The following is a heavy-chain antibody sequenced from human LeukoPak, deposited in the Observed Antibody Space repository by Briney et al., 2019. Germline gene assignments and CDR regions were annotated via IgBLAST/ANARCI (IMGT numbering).Heavy chain of an antibody. CDR2: INDGGTT. J-gene: IGHJ5*02. D-gene: IGHD4-11*01. CDR1: GASFSGYY. Sequence: PSETLSLTCAVYGASFSGYYWSWIRQPPGKGLECIGEINDGGTTNYNPSLKSRVSISIDRSKNHFYLILTSVTAADTATYYCARSFYSNYDKWIDPWGQGTLVTVSS. V-gene: IGHV4-34*01. CDR3: ARSFYSNYDKWIDP.